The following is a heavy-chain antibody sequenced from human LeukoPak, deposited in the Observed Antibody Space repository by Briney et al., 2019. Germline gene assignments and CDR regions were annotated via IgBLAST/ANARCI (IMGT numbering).Heavy chain of an antibody. Sequence: GGSLRPSCAASGFTFSSYAMHWVRQAPGKGLEWVAVISYDGSNKYYADSVKGRFTISRDNSKNTLYLQMNSLRAEDTAVYYCARGGYYFDYWGQGTLVTVSS. CDR1: GFTFSSYA. J-gene: IGHJ4*02. CDR2: ISYDGSNK. CDR3: ARGGYYFDY. V-gene: IGHV3-30*04. D-gene: IGHD3-16*01.